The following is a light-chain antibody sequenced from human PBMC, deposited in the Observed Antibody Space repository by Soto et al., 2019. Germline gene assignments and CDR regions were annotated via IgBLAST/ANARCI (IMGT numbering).Light chain of an antibody. J-gene: IGLJ2*01. CDR2: SDT. Sequence: SYELTQPPSVSVAPGKTASISCGGNDIGSKGVHWYQQKPGQAPVLVIYSDTDLPPVITERFSGSNSANLATLTISRGEAGDEADYYCQVWDSGSAHVVFGGGTKVTVL. V-gene: IGLV3-21*01. CDR3: QVWDSGSAHVV. CDR1: DIGSKG.